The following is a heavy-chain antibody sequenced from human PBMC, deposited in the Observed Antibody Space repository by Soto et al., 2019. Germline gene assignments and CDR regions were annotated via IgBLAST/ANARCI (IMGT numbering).Heavy chain of an antibody. CDR2: MNYSGST. CDR1: GGFVSSGSHY. D-gene: IGHD6-19*01. V-gene: IGHV4-31*11. CDR3: AREGIAVAGLDAFNI. J-gene: IGHJ3*02. Sequence: SETLSLTCAVYGGFVSSGSHYWSWIRQPPGKGLEWIGYMNYSGSTYYNPSLKTRVTISVDTSKNQFSLKLTSVSAADTAVYYCAREGIAVAGLDAFNIWGQGTMVTVSS.